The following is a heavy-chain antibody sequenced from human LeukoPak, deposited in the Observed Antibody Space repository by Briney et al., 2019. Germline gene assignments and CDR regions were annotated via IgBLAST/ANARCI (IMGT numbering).Heavy chain of an antibody. CDR3: ATHLITMVRGVITLYYFDY. J-gene: IGHJ4*02. CDR1: GFTFSSYA. Sequence: PGGSLRLSCAASGFTFSSYAMNWVRQAPGKGLEWVSAISGSGGSTYYADSVKGRFTISRDNSKNTLYLQMNSLRAEDTAVYYCATHLITMVRGVITLYYFDYWGQGTLVTVSS. D-gene: IGHD3-10*01. V-gene: IGHV3-23*01. CDR2: ISGSGGST.